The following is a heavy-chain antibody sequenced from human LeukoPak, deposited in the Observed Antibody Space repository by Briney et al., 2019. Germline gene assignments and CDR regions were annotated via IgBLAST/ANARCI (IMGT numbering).Heavy chain of an antibody. J-gene: IGHJ4*02. V-gene: IGHV3-30*02. Sequence: GGSLRLSCAASGFTFSSYGMHWVRQAPGKGLEWVAFIRYDGSNKYYADSVKGRFTIPRDNSKNTLYLQMNSLRAEDTAVYYCAKGASTYFDWFIHYWGQGTLVTVSS. CDR3: AKGASTYFDWFIHY. D-gene: IGHD3-9*01. CDR2: IRYDGSNK. CDR1: GFTFSSYG.